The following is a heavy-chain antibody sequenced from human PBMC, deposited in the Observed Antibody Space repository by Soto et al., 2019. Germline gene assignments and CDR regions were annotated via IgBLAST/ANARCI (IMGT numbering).Heavy chain of an antibody. CDR1: GFSFSNYA. Sequence: GGSLRLSCAASGFSFSNYAMHWVRQAPGKGLEWVSVIYSGGSTYYADSVKGRFTISRHNSKNTLYLQMNSLRAEDTAVYYCARSHQTVAVAGTSVYFDYWGQGTLVTVSS. CDR2: IYSGGST. V-gene: IGHV3-53*04. CDR3: ARSHQTVAVAGTSVYFDY. D-gene: IGHD6-19*01. J-gene: IGHJ4*02.